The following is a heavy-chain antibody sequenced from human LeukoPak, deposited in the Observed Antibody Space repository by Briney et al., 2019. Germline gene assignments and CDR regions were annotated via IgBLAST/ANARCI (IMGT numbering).Heavy chain of an antibody. CDR1: GFTVSSYG. J-gene: IGHJ3*01. Sequence: PGGSLRLSCAVSGFTVSSYGMTWVRQAPGKGLEWVSAFSATDGSAQYAESVKGRFTISRDNSKNSLYLQMNSLRDEDTAVYYCAKARIAAAGTGASYVWGQGTMVTVSS. V-gene: IGHV3-23*01. D-gene: IGHD6-13*01. CDR3: AKARIAAAGTGASYV. CDR2: FSATDGSA.